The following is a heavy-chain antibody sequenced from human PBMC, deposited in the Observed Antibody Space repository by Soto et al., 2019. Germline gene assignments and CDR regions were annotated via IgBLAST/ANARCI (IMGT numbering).Heavy chain of an antibody. V-gene: IGHV1-18*04. CDR1: GYTFTSSG. D-gene: IGHD6-25*01. Sequence: QVQLVQSGAEVKKPGASVKVSCKASGYTFTSSGISWVRQAPGQGLEWMGWISGYNGNTNSAQNFQGRVTMTTDTSTSTAYMEVRSLRSDDTAVYCCARDSESQRYDDALDIWGQGTMVTVSS. CDR3: ARDSESQRYDDALDI. J-gene: IGHJ3*02. CDR2: ISGYNGNT.